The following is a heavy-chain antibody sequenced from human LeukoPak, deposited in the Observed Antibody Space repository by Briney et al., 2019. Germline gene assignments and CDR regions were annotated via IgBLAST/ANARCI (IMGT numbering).Heavy chain of an antibody. CDR2: IIPIFGTA. D-gene: IGHD3-22*01. Sequence: ASVKVSCKASGGTFSSYAISWVRQAPGQGLEWMGRIIPIFGTANYAQKFQGRVTITTDESTSTACMELSSLRSEDTAVYYCARVLRYYDSSGYPPFDWGQGTLVTVSS. V-gene: IGHV1-69*05. CDR1: GGTFSSYA. J-gene: IGHJ4*02. CDR3: ARVLRYYDSSGYPPFD.